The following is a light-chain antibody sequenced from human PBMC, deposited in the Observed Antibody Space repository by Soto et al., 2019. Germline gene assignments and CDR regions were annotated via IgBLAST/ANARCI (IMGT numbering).Light chain of an antibody. CDR2: EVS. J-gene: IGLJ1*01. V-gene: IGLV2-14*01. CDR1: SSDVGGYNY. Sequence: QSALTQPASVSGSPGQSITISCTGTSSDVGGYNYVSWNQQHPGKAPKVMLYEVSKRPSGVSNRFSGSKSGNTASLTISGLQAEDEADYYCSSFTSSGTRVFGTGTKVTVL. CDR3: SSFTSSGTRV.